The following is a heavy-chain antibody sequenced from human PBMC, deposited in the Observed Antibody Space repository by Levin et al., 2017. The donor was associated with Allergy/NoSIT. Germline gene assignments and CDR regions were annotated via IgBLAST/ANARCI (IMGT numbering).Heavy chain of an antibody. CDR3: TRDGGSTYFDFDY. D-gene: IGHD4-11*01. J-gene: IGHJ4*02. Sequence: GGSLRLSCVASGFIFTSHSMNWVRQAPGKGPEWISYITSTGTIVYADSVRGRFTISRDNAQNSVSLEMNSLRVEDTALYYCTRDGGSTYFDFDYWGQGALVTVSS. CDR2: ITSTGTI. CDR1: GFIFTSHS. V-gene: IGHV3-48*01.